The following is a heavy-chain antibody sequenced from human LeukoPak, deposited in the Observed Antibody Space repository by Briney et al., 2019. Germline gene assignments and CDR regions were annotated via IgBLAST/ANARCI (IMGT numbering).Heavy chain of an antibody. CDR1: GFTFSSYA. Sequence: PGGSLRLSCAASGFTFSSYAMHWVHQAPGKGLEWVAVISYDGSNKYYADSVKGRFTISRDNSKNTLYLQMNSLRAEDTAVYYCARESGGSGSYYAYYYYGMDVWGQGTTVTVSS. J-gene: IGHJ6*02. V-gene: IGHV3-30-3*01. CDR2: ISYDGSNK. CDR3: ARESGGSGSYYAYYYYGMDV. D-gene: IGHD3-10*01.